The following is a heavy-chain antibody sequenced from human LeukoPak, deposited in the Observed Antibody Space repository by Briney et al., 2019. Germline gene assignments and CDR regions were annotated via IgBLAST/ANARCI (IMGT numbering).Heavy chain of an antibody. J-gene: IGHJ4*02. CDR2: IYYSGST. Sequence: SETLSLTCTVSGGSISSSSYYWGWIRQPPGKGLEWIGSIYYSGSTYYNPSLKSRVTISVDTSKNQFSLKLSSVTAADTAVYYCARLRIAARPRFDYWGRGTLVTVS. V-gene: IGHV4-39*01. CDR1: GGSISSSSYY. CDR3: ARLRIAARPRFDY. D-gene: IGHD6-6*01.